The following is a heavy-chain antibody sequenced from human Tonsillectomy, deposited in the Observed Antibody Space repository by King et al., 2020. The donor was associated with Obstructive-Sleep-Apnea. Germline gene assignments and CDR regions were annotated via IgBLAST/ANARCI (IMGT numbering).Heavy chain of an antibody. Sequence: VQLVESGGGLVQPGGSLRLSCAASGFTFISYCMSWVRQAPGTGLEWVANIKQDGSEKYFLDSVKDRFTISSDNAKNSLYLQMNSLRAEDTAVYYCARDGCYYYGMDVWGQGATVTVSS. CDR2: IKQDGSEK. D-gene: IGHD3-10*01. J-gene: IGHJ6*02. CDR3: ARDGCYYYGMDV. V-gene: IGHV3-7*03. CDR1: GFTFISYC.